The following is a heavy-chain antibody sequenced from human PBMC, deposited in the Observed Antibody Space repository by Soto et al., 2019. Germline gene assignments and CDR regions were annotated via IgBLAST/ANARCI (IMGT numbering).Heavy chain of an antibody. CDR1: GGSIRSFY. Sequence: SETLSLTCTVSGGSIRSFYWSWIRQPAGKPLXWXGXXXTXGXTXYXXXXKSRVTMSVDTSKNQFSLKLSSVTAAHTAVYYCAREGASGFGMDVWGQGTTVTVSS. J-gene: IGHJ6*02. CDR2: XXTXGXT. CDR3: AREGASGFGMDV. D-gene: IGHD1-26*01. V-gene: IGHV4-4*07.